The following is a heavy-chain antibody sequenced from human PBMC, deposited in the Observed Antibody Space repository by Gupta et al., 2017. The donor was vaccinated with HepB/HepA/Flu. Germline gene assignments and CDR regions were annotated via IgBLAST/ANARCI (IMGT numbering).Heavy chain of an antibody. D-gene: IGHD1-26*01. CDR3: ARQAGASGDFMDY. CDR1: GGSIKTTDHF. CDR2: IFQTGTT. V-gene: IGHV4-39*01. Sequence: QLQLRESGPGLVKPSETLSLTCTVSGGSIKTTDHFWAWIRRPPGKGFEWIGSIFQTGTTYYDPFLKSRVTISIDTSKSHFTLSLNSGTAADTAVYYCARQAGASGDFMDYGGQGTLVIVS. J-gene: IGHJ4*02.